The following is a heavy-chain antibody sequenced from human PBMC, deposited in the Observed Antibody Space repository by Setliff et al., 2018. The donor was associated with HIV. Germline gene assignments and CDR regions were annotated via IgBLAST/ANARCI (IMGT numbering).Heavy chain of an antibody. CDR2: INHSGST. V-gene: IGHV4-34*01. D-gene: IGHD3-22*01. CDR1: GGSFSGYY. CDR3: ARQDYYYDSSGYYRWWEPFSWYFDL. J-gene: IGHJ2*01. Sequence: TLSLTCAVYGGSFSGYYWSWIRQPPGKGLEWIGEINHSGSTNYNPSLKSRVTISVDTSKNQFSLKLSSVTAADTAVYYCARQDYYYDSSGYYRWWEPFSWYFDLWGRGTLVTVSS.